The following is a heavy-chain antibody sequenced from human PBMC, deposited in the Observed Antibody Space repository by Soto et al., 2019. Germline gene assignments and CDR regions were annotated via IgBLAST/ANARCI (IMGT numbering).Heavy chain of an antibody. J-gene: IGHJ4*02. CDR2: MSYDGTKQ. D-gene: IGHD6-13*01. CDR1: GFTFSNYG. CDR3: AKEYGSTWIDH. Sequence: PGGPLRLSCATSGFTFSNYGMHWVRQAPGKGLEWVAAMSYDGTKQYYVDSVKGRFTISRDNSRNTLFLQLNSLRDEDTAVYYCAKEYGSTWIDHWGQGTPVTVSS. V-gene: IGHV3-30*18.